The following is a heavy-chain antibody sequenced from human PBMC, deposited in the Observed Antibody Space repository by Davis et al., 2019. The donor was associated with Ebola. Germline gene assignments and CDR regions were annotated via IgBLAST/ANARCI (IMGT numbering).Heavy chain of an antibody. V-gene: IGHV1-18*01. CDR1: GYTFTSYG. CDR2: ISAYNGNT. J-gene: IGHJ5*02. D-gene: IGHD6-13*01. CDR3: ARVGSSSWYLGEWFDP. Sequence: ASVKVSCKASGYTFTSYGISWVRQAPGQGLEWMGWISAYNGNTNYAQKLQGRVTMTRDTSISTAYMELSRLRSDDTAVYYCARVGSSSWYLGEWFDPWGQGTLVTVSS.